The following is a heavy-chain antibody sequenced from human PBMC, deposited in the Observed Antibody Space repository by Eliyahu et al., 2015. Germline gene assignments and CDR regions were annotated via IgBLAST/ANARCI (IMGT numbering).Heavy chain of an antibody. CDR1: GFSLSTSGMC. V-gene: IGHV2-70*15. J-gene: IGHJ6*02. Sequence: QVTLRESGPALVKPTQTLTLTCFFSGFSLSTSGMCVSWIRQPPGKALEWLARIDWDNDKYYSTSLKKSLSISKDTSKNQVVLTLTNVDPADTATYYCARYASMVRGIHSYALDVWGQGTTVTVSS. D-gene: IGHD3-10*01. CDR3: ARYASMVRGIHSYALDV. CDR2: IDWDNDK.